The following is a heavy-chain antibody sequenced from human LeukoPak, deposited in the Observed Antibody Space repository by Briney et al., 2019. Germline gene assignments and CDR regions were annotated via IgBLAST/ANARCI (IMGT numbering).Heavy chain of an antibody. CDR1: GFTFSSYA. CDR2: ISGSGGST. J-gene: IGHJ4*02. D-gene: IGHD6-19*01. V-gene: IGHV3-23*01. Sequence: GGSLRLSCAASGFTFSSYAMRWVRQAPGKGLEWVSAISGSGGSTYYADSVKGRFTISRDNSKNTLYLQMNSLRAEDTAVYYCAKGRVAGPRFFDYWGQGTLVTVSS. CDR3: AKGRVAGPRFFDY.